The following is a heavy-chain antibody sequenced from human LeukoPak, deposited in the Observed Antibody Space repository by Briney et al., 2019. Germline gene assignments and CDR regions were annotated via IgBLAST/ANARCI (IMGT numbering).Heavy chain of an antibody. CDR1: GFTFSSYW. J-gene: IGHJ5*02. D-gene: IGHD6-13*01. V-gene: IGHV3-48*04. CDR3: ARDIAAAYWFDP. CDR2: ISNSGRTL. Sequence: GGSLRLSCAASGFTFSSYWMSWVRQAPGKGLEWVSYISNSGRTLYYADSVKGRFTISRDNAKNSLYLQMNSLRAEDTAVYYCARDIAAAYWFDPWGQGTLVTVSS.